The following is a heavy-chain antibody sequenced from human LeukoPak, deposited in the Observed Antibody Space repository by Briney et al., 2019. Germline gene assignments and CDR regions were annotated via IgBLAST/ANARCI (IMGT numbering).Heavy chain of an antibody. V-gene: IGHV3-33*01. Sequence: GGSLRLSCAASGFTFSSYGMHWVRQAPGKGLEWVAVIWYDGSNKYYADSVKGRSTISRDNSKNTLYLQMNSLRAEDTAVYYCARAKKGYDFWSGRPEGYFDYWGQGTLVTVSS. D-gene: IGHD3-3*01. CDR3: ARAKKGYDFWSGRPEGYFDY. J-gene: IGHJ4*02. CDR1: GFTFSSYG. CDR2: IWYDGSNK.